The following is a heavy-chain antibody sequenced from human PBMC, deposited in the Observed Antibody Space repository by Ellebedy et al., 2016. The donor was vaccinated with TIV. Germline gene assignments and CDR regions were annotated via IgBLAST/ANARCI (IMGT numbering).Heavy chain of an antibody. V-gene: IGHV3-9*01. CDR1: GFTFDGYA. CDR2: MDWASGRI. Sequence: SLKISCVGTGFTFDGYAMHWVRQIPGKGLEWVAGMDWASGRIDYADSVKGRFTISRNNAENSLNLQMNSLRTEDTALYFCGKDILPGGMDVWGQGTTVIVSS. D-gene: IGHD1-14*01. CDR3: GKDILPGGMDV. J-gene: IGHJ6*02.